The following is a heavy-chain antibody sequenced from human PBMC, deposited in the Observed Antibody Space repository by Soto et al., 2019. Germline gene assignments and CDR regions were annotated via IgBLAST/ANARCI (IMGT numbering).Heavy chain of an antibody. Sequence: QVQLVESGGGVVQPGRTLRLSCAASGCTFSRYGMHWFRQARGKGLEWVAVIWYDGSNKYYADSVKGRFTISRDNSKNTLYLQMNSLRAEDTAVYYCAREGGYDFWSAYDFDYWGQGTLVTVSS. CDR1: GCTFSRYG. D-gene: IGHD3-3*01. V-gene: IGHV3-33*01. CDR3: AREGGYDFWSAYDFDY. CDR2: IWYDGSNK. J-gene: IGHJ4*02.